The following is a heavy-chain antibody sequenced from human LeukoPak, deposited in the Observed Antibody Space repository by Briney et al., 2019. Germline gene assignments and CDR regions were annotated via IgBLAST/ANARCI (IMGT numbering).Heavy chain of an antibody. Sequence: TGGSLRLSCAASGFTFSTFIMNWVRQAPGKGLEWVGRIKSKTDGGTTDYAAPVKGRFTISRDDSKNTLYLQMNSLKTEDTAVYYCTTYNWNEQFDAFDIWGQGTMVTVSS. CDR3: TTYNWNEQFDAFDI. CDR2: IKSKTDGGTT. J-gene: IGHJ3*02. CDR1: GFTFSTFI. V-gene: IGHV3-15*01. D-gene: IGHD1-20*01.